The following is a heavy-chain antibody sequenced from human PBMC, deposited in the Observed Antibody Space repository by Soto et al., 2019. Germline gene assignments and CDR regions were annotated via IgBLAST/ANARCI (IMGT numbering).Heavy chain of an antibody. J-gene: IGHJ4*02. Sequence: QVQLLQSGGEVKRPGASVRVSCKASGYIFTSYGITWVRQAPGQGFEWLGWISAYNGHTDYSQKFQGRVAMATDISTNTVSMELRGWGSDDTAVYYCARGRTWGARDFDYWGQGTLVTVSS. V-gene: IGHV1-18*01. CDR2: ISAYNGHT. CDR3: ARGRTWGARDFDY. D-gene: IGHD3-16*01. CDR1: GYIFTSYG.